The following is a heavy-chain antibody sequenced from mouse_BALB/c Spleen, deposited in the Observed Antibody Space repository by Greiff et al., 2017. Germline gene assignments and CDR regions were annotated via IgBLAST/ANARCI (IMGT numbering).Heavy chain of an antibody. D-gene: IGHD2-14*01. Sequence: EVKLQESGGGLVKPGGSLKLSCAASGFTFSDYYMYWVRQTPEKRLEWVATISDGGSYTYYPDSVKGRFTISRDNAKNNLYLQMSSLKSEDTAMYYCAREYRYDAMDYWGQGTSVTVSS. CDR3: AREYRYDAMDY. CDR2: ISDGGSYT. CDR1: GFTFSDYY. J-gene: IGHJ4*01. V-gene: IGHV5-4*02.